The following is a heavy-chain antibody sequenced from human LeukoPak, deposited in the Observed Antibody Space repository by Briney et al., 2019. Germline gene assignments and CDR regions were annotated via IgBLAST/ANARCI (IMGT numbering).Heavy chain of an antibody. CDR2: INHSGST. V-gene: IGHV4-34*01. CDR1: GGSISSYY. Sequence: PSETLSLTCTVSGGSISSYYWSWIRQPPGKGLEWIGEINHSGSTNYNPSLKSRVTISVDTSKNQFSLKLSSVTAADTAVYYCARVGYSYGYGGYFDYWGQGTLVTVSS. J-gene: IGHJ4*02. D-gene: IGHD5-18*01. CDR3: ARVGYSYGYGGYFDY.